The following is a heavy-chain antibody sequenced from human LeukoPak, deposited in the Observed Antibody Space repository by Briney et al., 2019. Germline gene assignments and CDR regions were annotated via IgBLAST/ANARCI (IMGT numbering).Heavy chain of an antibody. CDR2: IGTAGDT. Sequence: GGSLRLSCAASGFTFSSYDMHWVRHATGKGLEWVSAIGTAGDTYYPGSVKGRFTISRENAKNSLYLQMNSLRAGDTAVYYCARGRGYCSSTSCTDPWYFDLWGRGTLVTVSS. CDR1: GFTFSSYD. D-gene: IGHD2-2*01. CDR3: ARGRGYCSSTSCTDPWYFDL. J-gene: IGHJ2*01. V-gene: IGHV3-13*01.